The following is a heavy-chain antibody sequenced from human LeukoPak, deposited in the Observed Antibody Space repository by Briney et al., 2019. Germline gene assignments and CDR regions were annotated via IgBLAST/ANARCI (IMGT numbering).Heavy chain of an antibody. J-gene: IGHJ6*03. CDR1: GYTFTSYG. Sequence: ASVKVSCKTSGYTFTSYGISWVRQAPGQGLEWMGWIVTYNGNTNYAQKFQGRVTLSTDTSTNTAYMEPRGLRSDDTAVYYCAKTTVTSEQYYYYMDVWGKGTTVTVSS. CDR2: IVTYNGNT. CDR3: AKTTVTSEQYYYYMDV. D-gene: IGHD4-17*01. V-gene: IGHV1-18*01.